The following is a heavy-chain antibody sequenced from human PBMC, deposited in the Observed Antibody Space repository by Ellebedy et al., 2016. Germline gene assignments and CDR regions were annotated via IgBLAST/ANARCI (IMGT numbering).Heavy chain of an antibody. CDR3: ATLIVGTYYFGY. CDR2: IFYSGGT. Sequence: SETLSLTCTVSGGFMSSSSYYWGWIRQPPGKGLEWIAYIFYSGGTNSNPSLKSRVTISVDTSKNQFSLNLRSVTAADTAVYYCATLIVGTYYFGYWGQGLLVTVSS. CDR1: GGFMSSSSYY. D-gene: IGHD1-26*01. J-gene: IGHJ4*02. V-gene: IGHV4-61*05.